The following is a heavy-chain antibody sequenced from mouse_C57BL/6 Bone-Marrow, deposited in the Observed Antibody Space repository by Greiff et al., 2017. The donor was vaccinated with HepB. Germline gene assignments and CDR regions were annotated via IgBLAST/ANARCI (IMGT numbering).Heavy chain of an antibody. V-gene: IGHV14-4*01. D-gene: IGHD2-2*01. CDR1: GFNIKDDY. CDR3: TTFGVTTGFAY. J-gene: IGHJ3*01. Sequence: EVKLVESGAELVRPGASVKLSCTASGFNIKDDYMHWVKQRPEQGLEWIGWIDPENGDTEYASKFQGKATITADTSSNTAYLQLSSLTSEDTAVYYCTTFGVTTGFAYWGQGTLVTVSA. CDR2: IDPENGDT.